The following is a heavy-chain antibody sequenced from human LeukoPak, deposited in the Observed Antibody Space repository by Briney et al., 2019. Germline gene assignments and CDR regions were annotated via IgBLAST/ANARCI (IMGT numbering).Heavy chain of an antibody. D-gene: IGHD4-17*01. CDR3: AKSYGDYVSGVGY. Sequence: RTGGSLRLSCAASGFTFSSYGMHWVHQAPGKGLEWVAVISYDGSNKYYADSVKGRFTISRDNSKNTLYLQMNSLRAEDTAVYYCAKSYGDYVSGVGYWGQGTLVTVSS. V-gene: IGHV3-30*18. J-gene: IGHJ4*02. CDR1: GFTFSSYG. CDR2: ISYDGSNK.